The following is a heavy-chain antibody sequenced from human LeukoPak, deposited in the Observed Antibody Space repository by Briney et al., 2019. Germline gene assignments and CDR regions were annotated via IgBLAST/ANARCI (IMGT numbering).Heavy chain of an antibody. D-gene: IGHD1-26*01. J-gene: IGHJ4*02. CDR1: GYTFTSYG. CDR3: ARMYSGSYYVEYYFDS. Sequence: GASVKVSCKASGYTFTSYGISWVRQAPGQGLEWMGWISAYNGNTNYAQKLQGRVTMTTDTSTSTAYMELRSLRSDDTAVYYCARMYSGSYYVEYYFDSWGQGTLVTVSS. V-gene: IGHV1-18*01. CDR2: ISAYNGNT.